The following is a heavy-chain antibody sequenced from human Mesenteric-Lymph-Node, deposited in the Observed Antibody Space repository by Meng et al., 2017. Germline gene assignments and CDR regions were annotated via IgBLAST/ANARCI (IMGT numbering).Heavy chain of an antibody. CDR2: INHSGST. V-gene: IGHV4-34*01. CDR1: GGSFSGYY. Sequence: QVQLQQWGAGRLKPSETLSLTCAVYGGSFSGYYWSWIRQPPGKGLEWIGEINHSGSTNYNPSLKSRVTISVDTSKNQFSLKLSSVTAADTAVYYCARVSGAGNVDEDWYFDLWGRGTLVTVSS. D-gene: IGHD2-15*01. CDR3: ARVSGAGNVDEDWYFDL. J-gene: IGHJ2*01.